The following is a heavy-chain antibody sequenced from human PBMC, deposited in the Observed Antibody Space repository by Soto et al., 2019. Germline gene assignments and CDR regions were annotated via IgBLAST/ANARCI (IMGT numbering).Heavy chain of an antibody. CDR3: ARLNRNDYGDWAVGD. J-gene: IGHJ4*02. D-gene: IGHD4-17*01. Sequence: GASVKVSCKASGGTFSSYTISWVRQAPGQGLEWMGRIIPILGIANYAQKFQGRVTITADKSTSTAYMELSSLRSEDTAVYYCARLNRNDYGDWAVGDWGQGTLVTVSS. V-gene: IGHV1-69*02. CDR1: GGTFSSYT. CDR2: IIPILGIA.